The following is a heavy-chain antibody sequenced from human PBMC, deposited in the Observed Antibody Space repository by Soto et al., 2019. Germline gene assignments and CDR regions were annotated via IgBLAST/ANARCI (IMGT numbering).Heavy chain of an antibody. CDR3: ARAVWDIVVVPAAVAFDY. CDR2: INPNSGGT. CDR1: GYTFTGYY. D-gene: IGHD2-2*01. Sequence: KMCPASVKVSCKASGYTFTGYYMHWVRQAPGQGLEWMGWINPNSGGTNYAQKFQGRVTMTRDTSISTAYMELSRLRSDDTAVYYCARAVWDIVVVPAAVAFDYWGQGTLVTVSS. J-gene: IGHJ4*02. V-gene: IGHV1-2*02.